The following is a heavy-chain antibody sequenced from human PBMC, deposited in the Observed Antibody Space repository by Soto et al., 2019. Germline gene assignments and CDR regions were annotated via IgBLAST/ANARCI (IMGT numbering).Heavy chain of an antibody. CDR3: ARDRGYSGYDKGGFDY. CDR2: ISAYNGNT. J-gene: IGHJ4*02. V-gene: IGHV1-18*01. Sequence: ASVKVSCKASGYTFTSYGISWVRQAPGQGLEWMGWISAYNGNTNYAQKLQGRVTMTTDTSTSTAYMELRSLRSDDTAVYYCARDRGYSGYDKGGFDYWGQGTLVTVSS. CDR1: GYTFTSYG. D-gene: IGHD5-12*01.